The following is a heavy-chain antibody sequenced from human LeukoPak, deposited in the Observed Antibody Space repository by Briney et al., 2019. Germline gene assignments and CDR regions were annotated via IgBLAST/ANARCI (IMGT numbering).Heavy chain of an antibody. J-gene: IGHJ6*03. CDR3: ARTPSIIWYYYYMDV. V-gene: IGHV1-18*01. D-gene: IGHD3-16*01. Sequence: ASVKVSCKASGYTFTSYGISWVRQAPGQGLEWMGWISAYNGNTNYAQKLQGRVTMTTDTSTSTAYMELRSLRSDDTAVYYCARTPSIIWYYYYMDVWAKGPRSPSP. CDR1: GYTFTSYG. CDR2: ISAYNGNT.